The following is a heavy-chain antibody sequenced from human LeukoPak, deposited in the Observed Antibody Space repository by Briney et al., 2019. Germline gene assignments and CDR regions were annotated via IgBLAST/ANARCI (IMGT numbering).Heavy chain of an antibody. J-gene: IGHJ4*02. CDR1: GFTFSDYW. CDR3: SRSLDY. Sequence: GGSLRLSCAASGFTFSDYWMDWVRLAPGKGMEWVANINQDGSEGYSADSVKGRFTISRDIAKNSLYLQMNRLRTEDTAVYYCSRSLDYWGQGALVTVSS. V-gene: IGHV3-7*01. CDR2: INQDGSEG.